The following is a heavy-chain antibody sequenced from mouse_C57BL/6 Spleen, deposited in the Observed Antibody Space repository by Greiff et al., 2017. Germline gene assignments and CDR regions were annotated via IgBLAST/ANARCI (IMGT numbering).Heavy chain of an antibody. CDR3: AAHYDYGDD. J-gene: IGHJ2*01. CDR1: GYTFTSYW. CDR2: IDPSDSET. V-gene: IGHV1-52*01. Sequence: QVQLQQPGAELVRPGSSVKLSCKASGYTFTSYWMHWVKQRPIQGLEWIGNIDPSDSETHYNQKFKDKATLTVDKSSSTANMQLSSLTSEDSAVYYCAAHYDYGDDWGQGTTLTVSS. D-gene: IGHD2-4*01.